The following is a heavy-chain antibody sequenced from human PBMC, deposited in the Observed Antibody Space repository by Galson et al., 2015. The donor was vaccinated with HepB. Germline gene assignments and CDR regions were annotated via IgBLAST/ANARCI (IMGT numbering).Heavy chain of an antibody. CDR1: GGSISSGGYY. CDR2: IYYSGST. CDR3: ARAPTASPYYYYYGMDV. V-gene: IGHV4-31*01. J-gene: IGHJ6*02. Sequence: TLSLTCTVSGGSISSGGYYWSWIRQHPGKGLEWIGYIYYSGSTYYNPSLKSQVTISVDTSKNQFSLKLSSVTAADTAVYYCARAPTASPYYYYYGMDVWGQGTTVTVSS.